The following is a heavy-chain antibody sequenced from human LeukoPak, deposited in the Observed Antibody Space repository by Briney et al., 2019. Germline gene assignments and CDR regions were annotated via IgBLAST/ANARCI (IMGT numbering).Heavy chain of an antibody. CDR1: GGSISSYY. CDR2: IYYSGST. D-gene: IGHD3-10*01. Sequence: SETLSLTCTVSGGSISSYYWSWIRQPPGKGLEWIGYIYYSGSTNYNPSLKSRVTMSVDTSKNQFSLKLSSVTAADTAVYYCASLLWFGELSSGFDPWGQGTLVTVSS. J-gene: IGHJ5*02. V-gene: IGHV4-59*01. CDR3: ASLLWFGELSSGFDP.